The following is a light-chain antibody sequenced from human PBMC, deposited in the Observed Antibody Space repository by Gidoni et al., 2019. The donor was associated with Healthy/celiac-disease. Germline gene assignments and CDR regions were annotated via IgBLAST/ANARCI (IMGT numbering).Light chain of an antibody. CDR3: QSYDSSLSAVV. J-gene: IGLJ2*01. CDR2: GNS. Sequence: QSVLTQPPSVSGAPGQRVTISCTASSSNIGAGYDVHWYQQLPGTAPKLLIYGNSTRPSGVPDRFSGSKSGTSASLAITGLQAEDEADYYCQSYDSSLSAVVFGGGTKLTVL. CDR1: SSNIGAGYD. V-gene: IGLV1-40*01.